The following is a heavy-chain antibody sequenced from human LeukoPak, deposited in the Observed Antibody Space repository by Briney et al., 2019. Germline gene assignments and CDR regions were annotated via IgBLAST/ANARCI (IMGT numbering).Heavy chain of an antibody. CDR3: ARDWWSNVGAAYFDY. J-gene: IGHJ4*02. D-gene: IGHD1-26*01. CDR2: IKQDGSEK. V-gene: IGHV3-7*01. CDR1: GFTFSSYW. Sequence: QPGGSLRLSCAASGFTFSSYWMSWVRQAPGKGLEWVANIKQDGSEKYYVDSVKGRFTISRDNAKNSLYLQMNSLRAEDTAVYYCARDWWSNVGAAYFDYWGQGTLVTVSS.